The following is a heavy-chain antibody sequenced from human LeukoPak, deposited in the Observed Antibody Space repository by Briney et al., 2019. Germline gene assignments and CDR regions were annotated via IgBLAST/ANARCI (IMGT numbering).Heavy chain of an antibody. CDR3: ARELNYYDSSGNNNH. V-gene: IGHV3-48*04. Sequence: GGSLRLSCAASGFTFSSYSMNWVRQAPGKGLEWVSYISSSSSTIYYADSVKGRFTISRDNAKNSLYLQMNSLRAEDTAVYYCARELNYYDSSGNNNHWGQGTLVTVSS. D-gene: IGHD3-22*01. CDR2: ISSSSSTI. CDR1: GFTFSSYS. J-gene: IGHJ5*02.